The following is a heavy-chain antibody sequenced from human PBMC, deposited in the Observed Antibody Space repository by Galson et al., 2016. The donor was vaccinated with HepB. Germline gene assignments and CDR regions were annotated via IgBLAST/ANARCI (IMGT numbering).Heavy chain of an antibody. J-gene: IGHJ4*02. CDR1: GFTFSSCA. Sequence: SLRLSCAASGFTFSSCAMHWVRQAPGKGLQWVAVITYDGGKRYYADSMKGRFTISRDNSKNTLDLQMNSLRAEDMAVYHCVKDRSMVREASLRTNSQSIAPEYWGPGILVTVSS. D-gene: IGHD3-10*01. CDR2: ITYDGGKR. CDR3: VKDRSMVREASLRTNSQSIAPEY. V-gene: IGHV3-30*18.